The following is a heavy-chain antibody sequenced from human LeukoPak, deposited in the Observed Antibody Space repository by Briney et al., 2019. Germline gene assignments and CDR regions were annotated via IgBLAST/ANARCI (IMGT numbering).Heavy chain of an antibody. Sequence: GGSLRLSCAASGFTLSDYWMSWVRQAPGKGLEWVANIKQDGSEQYYLDSVTGRFTISGDNAKNSLYLQMNSLRAEDTAVYYCVRWGTSFDFWGQGALVTVSS. V-gene: IGHV3-7*01. CDR3: VRWGTSFDF. CDR1: GFTLSDYW. CDR2: IKQDGSEQ. D-gene: IGHD3-16*01. J-gene: IGHJ4*02.